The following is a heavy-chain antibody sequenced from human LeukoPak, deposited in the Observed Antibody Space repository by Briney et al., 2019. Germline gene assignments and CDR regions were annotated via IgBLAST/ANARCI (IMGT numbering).Heavy chain of an antibody. CDR1: GFTFSSYA. D-gene: IGHD2-2*01. V-gene: IGHV3-30*01. CDR3: ARCPLIVVVPAAMPNWFDP. J-gene: IGHJ5*02. CDR2: ISYDGSNK. Sequence: GGSLRLSCAASGFTFSSYAMHWVRQAPGKGLEWVAVISYDGSNKYYADSVKGRFTISGDNSKNTLYLQMNSLRAEDTAVYYCARCPLIVVVPAAMPNWFDPWGQGTLVTVSS.